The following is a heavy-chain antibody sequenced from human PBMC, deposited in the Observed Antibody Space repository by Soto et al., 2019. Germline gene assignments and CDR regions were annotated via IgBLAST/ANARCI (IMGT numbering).Heavy chain of an antibody. V-gene: IGHV4-30-4*01. J-gene: IGHJ5*02. Sequence: QVQLQGSGPGLVKPSQTLSLTCTVSGGSISSGDYYWSWIRQPPGKGLEWIGYIYYSGSTYYNPSLTRRVNRPVATSMNQFSLNLSSMPAAVTALDYCDRAGVATIYPGNNWFDPWGKGTLVAVSS. CDR3: DRAGVATIYPGNNWFDP. D-gene: IGHD5-12*01. CDR2: IYYSGST. CDR1: GGSISSGDYY.